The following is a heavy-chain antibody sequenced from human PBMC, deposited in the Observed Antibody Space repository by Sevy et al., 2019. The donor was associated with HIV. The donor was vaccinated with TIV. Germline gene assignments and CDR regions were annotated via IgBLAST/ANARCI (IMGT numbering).Heavy chain of an antibody. Sequence: GGSLRLSCAASGFTFSSYSMNWVRQAPGKGLEWVSSISSSSSYIYYADSVKGRFTISRDKAKNSLYLQMNSLRAEDTAVYYCARAPPGGTTNYWGQGTLVTVSS. CDR2: ISSSSSYI. CDR1: GFTFSSYS. D-gene: IGHD3-16*01. CDR3: ARAPPGGTTNY. V-gene: IGHV3-21*01. J-gene: IGHJ4*02.